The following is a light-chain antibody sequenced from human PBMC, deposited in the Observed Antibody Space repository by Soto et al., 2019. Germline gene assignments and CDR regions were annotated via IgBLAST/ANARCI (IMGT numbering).Light chain of an antibody. CDR1: QSIRTY. Sequence: DFQMTQSPSSLSASIGDRVTITCRASQSIRTYLNWYQQKPGKAPQLLIYAASRLQSGVPSRFSGSGSGTDFTLTISSLQPEDFSTDYCQQRHTTLAPFAPGPKLAIK. CDR3: QQRHTTLAP. CDR2: AAS. J-gene: IGKJ3*01. V-gene: IGKV1-39*01.